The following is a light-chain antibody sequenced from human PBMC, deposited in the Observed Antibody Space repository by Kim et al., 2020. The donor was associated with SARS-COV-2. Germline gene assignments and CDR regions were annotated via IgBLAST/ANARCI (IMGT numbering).Light chain of an antibody. V-gene: IGKV3-15*01. J-gene: IGKJ2*01. CDR2: GAT. CDR3: HQYNTWPPRT. Sequence: EIVMTQSPATLSASPGERATLSCRASQSVRSNLAWYQQKPGQAPRLLIYGATSRATGIPARFSGSGFGTEFTLTINSLQSEDFAVYYCHQYNTWPPRTFGQGTKLEIK. CDR1: QSVRSN.